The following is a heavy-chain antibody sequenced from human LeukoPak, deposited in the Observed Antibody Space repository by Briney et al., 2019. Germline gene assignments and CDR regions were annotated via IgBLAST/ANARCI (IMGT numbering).Heavy chain of an antibody. CDR3: AKREYYGSGSYAFDI. V-gene: IGHV3-30*18. CDR1: GFTFSSYG. Sequence: GGSLRLSCAASGFTFSSYGMHWVRQAPGKGLEWVAVISYDGSNKYYADSVKGRFTISRDNSKNTLYLQMNSLRAEDTAVYYCAKREYYGSGSYAFDIWGQGTMVTVPS. D-gene: IGHD3-10*01. J-gene: IGHJ3*02. CDR2: ISYDGSNK.